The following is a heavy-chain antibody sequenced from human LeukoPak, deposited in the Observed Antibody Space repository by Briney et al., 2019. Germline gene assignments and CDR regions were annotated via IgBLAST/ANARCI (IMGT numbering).Heavy chain of an antibody. Sequence: GGSLRLSCAVSGFTVSSFEMNWVRQAPGKGLERVSYISISGSTIYADPVKGRFTISRDNSNNTLYLQMNSLRAEDTAVYYCARGPVTKFEIWGQGTILTVSS. D-gene: IGHD4-17*01. CDR2: ISISGSTI. V-gene: IGHV3-48*03. CDR1: GFTVSSFE. CDR3: ARGPVTKFEI. J-gene: IGHJ3*02.